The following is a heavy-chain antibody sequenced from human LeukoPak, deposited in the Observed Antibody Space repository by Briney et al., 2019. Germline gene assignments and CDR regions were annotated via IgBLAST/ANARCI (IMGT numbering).Heavy chain of an antibody. CDR3: ASRGSGAVAPLFDP. D-gene: IGHD6-19*01. CDR1: GGSVSSGSYY. J-gene: IGHJ5*02. V-gene: IGHV4-61*01. Sequence: SETLSLTCTVSGGSVSSGSYYWSWIRQPPGKGLEWIGYIYYSGSTNYNPSLKSRVTISVDTSKNQFSLKLSSVTAADTAVYYCASRGSGAVAPLFDPWGQGTLVTVSS. CDR2: IYYSGST.